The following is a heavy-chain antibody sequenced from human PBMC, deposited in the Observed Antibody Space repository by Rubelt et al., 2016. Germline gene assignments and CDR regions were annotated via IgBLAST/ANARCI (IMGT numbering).Heavy chain of an antibody. J-gene: IGHJ6*02. CDR2: ISHSGGT. CDR3: ARHQLYDILTGLYGMDV. Sequence: QVQLQQWGAGLLKPSETLSLTCGVYGGSFSGYYWSWIRQPPGKGLEWIGEISHSGGTNYNPSLKSRVTISVDTSKKQFSLKLDSVTAADTAVYYCARHQLYDILTGLYGMDVWGQGTTVTVSS. CDR1: GGSFSGYY. V-gene: IGHV4-34*01. D-gene: IGHD3-9*01.